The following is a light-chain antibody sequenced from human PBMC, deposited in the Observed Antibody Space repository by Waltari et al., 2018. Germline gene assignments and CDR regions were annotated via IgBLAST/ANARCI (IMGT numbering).Light chain of an antibody. V-gene: IGKV1-12*01. CDR3: QQANSFPYT. CDR2: AAS. CDR1: QAISTW. J-gene: IGKJ2*01. Sequence: IQVTQSPSSVSASVVDRITITCRASQAISTWLAWYQQKPGKPPKLLIYAASTLHSGVPSRFSGSGSGTDFTLTISNLQPEDFATYYCQQANSFPYTFGQGTKLEIK.